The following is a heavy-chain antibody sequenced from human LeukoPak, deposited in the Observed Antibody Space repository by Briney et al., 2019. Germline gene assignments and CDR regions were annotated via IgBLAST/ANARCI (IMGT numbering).Heavy chain of an antibody. J-gene: IGHJ4*02. CDR1: GFTFSTYW. D-gene: IGHD5-12*01. Sequence: PGGSLRLSCEGSGFTFSTYWMHWVRQAPGGGLVWVSGINTDGSTTSYADSVKGRFTISRDNAKNTVYLQMSSLRAEDTAVYYCAKESGYDVDLEYWGQGALVTVSS. CDR2: INTDGSTT. CDR3: AKESGYDVDLEY. V-gene: IGHV3-74*01.